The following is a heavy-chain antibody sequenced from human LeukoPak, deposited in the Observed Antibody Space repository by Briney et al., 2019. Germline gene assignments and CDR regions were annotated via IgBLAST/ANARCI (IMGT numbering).Heavy chain of an antibody. CDR1: GGSIFSSNSY. D-gene: IGHD6-19*01. CDR3: ARVGSDYYYYYYMDV. V-gene: IGHV4-39*07. J-gene: IGHJ6*03. CDR2: IYYSGNT. Sequence: PSETLSLTCTVSGGSIFSSNSYWGWIRQPPGKGLEWIGSIYYSGNTYYNASLKSRVTISVDTSKNQFSLKLSSVTAADTAVYYCARVGSDYYYYYYMDVWGKGTTVTISS.